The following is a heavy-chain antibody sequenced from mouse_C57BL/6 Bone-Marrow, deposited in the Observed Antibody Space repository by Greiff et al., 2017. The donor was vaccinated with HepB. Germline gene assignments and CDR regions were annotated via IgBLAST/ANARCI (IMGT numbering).Heavy chain of an antibody. CDR1: GFSLSTSGMG. CDR2: IYWDDDK. J-gene: IGHJ1*03. D-gene: IGHD1-1*01. V-gene: IGHV8-12*01. CDR3: ARRRRGSSRYWYFDV. Sequence: QVQLKESGPGILQSSQTLSLTCSFSGFSLSTSGMGVSWIRQPSGKGLEWLAHIYWDDDKRYNPSLKSRLTISKDTSRNQVFLKITSVDTADTATYYCARRRRGSSRYWYFDVWGTGTTVTVSS.